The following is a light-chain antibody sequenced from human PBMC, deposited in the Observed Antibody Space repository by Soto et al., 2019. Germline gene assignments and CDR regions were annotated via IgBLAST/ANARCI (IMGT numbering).Light chain of an antibody. CDR2: EGS. J-gene: IGLJ2*01. Sequence: QCALTQPASVSGSPGQSITISCTGTSSDVGSYNLVSWYQQHPGKAPKLMIYEGSKRPSGVSNRFSGSKSGNTASLTISGLQAEDEADYYCCSYAGSSFVFGGGTQLTVL. V-gene: IGLV2-23*01. CDR3: CSYAGSSFV. CDR1: SSDVGSYNL.